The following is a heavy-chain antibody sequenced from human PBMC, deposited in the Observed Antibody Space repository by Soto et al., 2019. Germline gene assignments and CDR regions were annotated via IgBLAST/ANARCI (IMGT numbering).Heavy chain of an antibody. D-gene: IGHD6-19*01. J-gene: IGHJ6*02. CDR1: GFTFSSYA. CDR3: AKDYPPRSYSSGWSTYYGYGMDV. CDR2: ISGSGGST. Sequence: EVQLLESGGGLVQPGGSLRLSCAASGFTFSSYAMSWVRQAPGKGLEWVSAISGSGGSTYSADSVKGRFTISRDNSKNTLYLRMNRLRAEDTAVYYCAKDYPPRSYSSGWSTYYGYGMDVWGQGTTVTVSS. V-gene: IGHV3-23*01.